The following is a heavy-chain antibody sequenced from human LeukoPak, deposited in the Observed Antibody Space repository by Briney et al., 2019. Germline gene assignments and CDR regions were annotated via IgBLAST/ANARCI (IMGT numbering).Heavy chain of an antibody. CDR2: IKQDGSEK. D-gene: IGHD6-13*01. CDR3: ARVVAAAGILALSYYFDY. J-gene: IGHJ4*02. CDR1: GFTFSSYW. Sequence: GGSLRLSCAASGFTFSSYWMSWVRQAPGKGLGWVANIKQDGSEKYDVDSVKGRFTISRDNAKNSLCLQMNSLRAEDTAVYYCARVVAAAGILALSYYFDYWGQGTLVTVSS. V-gene: IGHV3-7*01.